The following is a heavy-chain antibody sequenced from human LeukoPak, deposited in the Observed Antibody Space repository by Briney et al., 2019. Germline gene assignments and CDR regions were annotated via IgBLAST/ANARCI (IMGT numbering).Heavy chain of an antibody. J-gene: IGHJ4*02. CDR1: GFTFSSYG. D-gene: IGHD6-19*01. Sequence: GGSLRLSCAASGFTFSSYGMPWVRQAPGKGLEWVAVIWYDGSNKYYADSVKGRFTISRDNSKNTLYLQMNSLRAEDTAVYYCAKDLSGSGWYYWGQGTLVTVSS. CDR3: AKDLSGSGWYY. V-gene: IGHV3-33*06. CDR2: IWYDGSNK.